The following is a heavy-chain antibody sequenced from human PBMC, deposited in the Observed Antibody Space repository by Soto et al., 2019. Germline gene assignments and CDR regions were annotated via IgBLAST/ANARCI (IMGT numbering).Heavy chain of an antibody. V-gene: IGHV4-39*01. CDR3: WTRTRRESFLYYGVDV. Sequence: SRPLPLPWAVAEGTIRSISYYRVVIPNPPGKGLEWIGNIYYTGSTYYIPSLKIRVTISIDTSKNQFSLNLSSVTDTDTAVYYCWTRTRRESFLYYGVDVWGQGTTVTVSS. D-gene: IGHD1-1*01. CDR2: IYYTGST. CDR1: EGTIRSISYY. J-gene: IGHJ6*02.